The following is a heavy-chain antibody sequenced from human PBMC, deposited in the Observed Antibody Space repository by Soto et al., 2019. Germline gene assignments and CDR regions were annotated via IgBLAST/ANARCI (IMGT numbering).Heavy chain of an antibody. CDR1: GGSFSGYH. Sequence: QVQLQQWGAGLLKPSETLSLTCAVYGGSFSGYHWSWIRQPPGKGLEWIGEINRGGSTYYNPSLESRVTMSVDTSKNQFSVKLSSVTASDTAVYYCARRFLYSSGYLGFDPWGQGTLVTVSS. CDR3: ARRFLYSSGYLGFDP. D-gene: IGHD6-19*01. V-gene: IGHV4-34*01. CDR2: INRGGST. J-gene: IGHJ5*02.